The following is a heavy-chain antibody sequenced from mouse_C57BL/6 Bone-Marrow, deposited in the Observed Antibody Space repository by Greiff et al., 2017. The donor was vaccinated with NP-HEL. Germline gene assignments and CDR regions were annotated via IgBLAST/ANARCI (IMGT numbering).Heavy chain of an antibody. CDR3: ARGYYGSSYRSYWYFEV. J-gene: IGHJ1*03. CDR1: GYTFTSYW. Sequence: QVQLQQPGAELVMPGASVKLSCKASGYTFTSYWMHWVKQRPGQGLEWIGEIDPSDSYTNYNQKFKGKSTLTVDKSSSTAYMQRSSLTSEDSAVYYCARGYYGSSYRSYWYFEVWGTGTTVTVSS. CDR2: IDPSDSYT. D-gene: IGHD1-1*01. V-gene: IGHV1-69*01.